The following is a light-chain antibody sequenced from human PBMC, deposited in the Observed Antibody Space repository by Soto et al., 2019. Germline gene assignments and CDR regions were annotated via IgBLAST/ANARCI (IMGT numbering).Light chain of an antibody. Sequence: EIVLTQSPGTLSLSPGERATLSCRASQSVSSNFLAWFQQKPGQAPRLLVYGASTRATTIPARFSGSGSGTEFTLSISSLQSEDFAVYYCQQYNSWPRTFGQGTKVDIK. J-gene: IGKJ1*01. CDR3: QQYNSWPRT. CDR1: QSVSSN. CDR2: GAS. V-gene: IGKV3-15*01.